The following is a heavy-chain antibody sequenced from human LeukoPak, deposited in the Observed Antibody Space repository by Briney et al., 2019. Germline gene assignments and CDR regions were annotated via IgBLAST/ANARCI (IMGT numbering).Heavy chain of an antibody. J-gene: IGHJ5*02. CDR1: GGSIINHY. CDR2: IYSSGSA. D-gene: IGHD6-19*01. CDR3: ARDVRYASGWSTPES. V-gene: IGHV4-4*07. Sequence: PSQTLSLTCTVSGGSIINHYWRWVRQPAGKGLEWIGRIYSSGSANYSPSLKSRVSMSIDTSNNHLSLNLTSVTAADTPLYFCARDVRYASGWSTPESWGQGTLVTVSA.